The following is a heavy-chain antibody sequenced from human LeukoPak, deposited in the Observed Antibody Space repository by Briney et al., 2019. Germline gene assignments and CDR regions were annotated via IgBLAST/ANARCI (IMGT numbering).Heavy chain of an antibody. D-gene: IGHD2-8*01. J-gene: IGHJ4*02. CDR2: INSDGSDT. CDR3: ARGTNGIWSFDY. CDR1: GFTFTTCW. Sequence: PGGSLRLSCAASGFTFTTCWMHWVRQAPGKGLVLVSRINSDGSDTAYADSVKGRFTISRDNAKNTLYLQMNSLRAEDTAVYYCARGTNGIWSFDYWGQGTLVTVSS. V-gene: IGHV3-74*01.